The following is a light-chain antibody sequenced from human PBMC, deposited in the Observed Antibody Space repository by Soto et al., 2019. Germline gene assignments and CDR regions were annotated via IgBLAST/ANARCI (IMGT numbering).Light chain of an antibody. Sequence: QTVVTQEPSFAVSPGRTVTLTCGLSSGSVSTSYYPSWYQQTPGQAPRTLIYNINTRSSGVPDRFSGAILGNKAALTITDAQADDESDYYCVLYMGSGIWVFGGGTKVTVL. V-gene: IGLV8-61*01. J-gene: IGLJ3*02. CDR1: SGSVSTSYY. CDR3: VLYMGSGIWV. CDR2: NIN.